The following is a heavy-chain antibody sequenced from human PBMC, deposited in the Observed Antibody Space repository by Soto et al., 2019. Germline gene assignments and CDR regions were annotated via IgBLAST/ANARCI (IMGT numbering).Heavy chain of an antibody. CDR1: GFTVSNHY. Sequence: GGSLRLSCSASGFTVSNHYMTWVRQAPGKRLEWVSVIYSGGSRYYADSVKGRFAISRDHSKNTLYLQMNSLTAEDTAVYYCTRALPDFETTGHYIDYWGQGTLVTVS. CDR2: IYSGGSR. V-gene: IGHV3-53*01. D-gene: IGHD2-8*02. J-gene: IGHJ4*02. CDR3: TRALPDFETTGHYIDY.